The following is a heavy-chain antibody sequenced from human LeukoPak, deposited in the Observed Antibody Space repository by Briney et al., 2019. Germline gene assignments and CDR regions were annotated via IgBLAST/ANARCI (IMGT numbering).Heavy chain of an antibody. V-gene: IGHV6-1*01. J-gene: IGHJ4*02. CDR2: TYYRSNWYN. CDR1: GDNVSSDSAA. D-gene: IGHD1-26*01. Sequence: SQTLSLTCAISGDNVSSDSAAWNWIRQSPSRGLEWLGSTYYRSNWYNDYAVSVKSRITIPPDTSKNQFSLQLNSLTPEDTAVYYCARDLEGATYFDHWGQATLVTVSS. CDR3: ARDLEGATYFDH.